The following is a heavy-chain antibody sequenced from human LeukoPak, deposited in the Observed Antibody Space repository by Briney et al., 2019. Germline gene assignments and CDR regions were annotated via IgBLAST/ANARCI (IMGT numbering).Heavy chain of an antibody. CDR1: GYTFTSYA. CDR3: ARSWELLAYFDY. CDR2: INAGNGNT. Sequence: VASVKVSCKASGYTFTSYAMHWVRQAPGQRLEWMGWINAGNGNTKYSQKFQGRVTITRDTSASTAYMELSSLRSEDTAVYYCARSWELLAYFDYWGQGTLVTVSS. J-gene: IGHJ4*02. D-gene: IGHD1-26*01. V-gene: IGHV1-3*01.